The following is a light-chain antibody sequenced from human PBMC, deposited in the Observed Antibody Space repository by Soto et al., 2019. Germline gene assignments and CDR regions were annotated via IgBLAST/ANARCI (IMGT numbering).Light chain of an antibody. CDR2: DAS. CDR3: QQRGNWPRTCA. V-gene: IGKV3-11*01. Sequence: EIVLTQAPVTLSLSTGEGATLSCKARQNINTNLGWYQQKPGQAPRLLIYDASLRATGIPARFTGSGSGTDFTLTFNCLEPQDVAVYYCQQRGNWPRTCAFGQGTKVEVK. J-gene: IGKJ1*01. CDR1: QNINTN.